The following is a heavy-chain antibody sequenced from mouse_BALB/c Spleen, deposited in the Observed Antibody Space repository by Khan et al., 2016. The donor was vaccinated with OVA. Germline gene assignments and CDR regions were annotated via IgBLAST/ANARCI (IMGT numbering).Heavy chain of an antibody. V-gene: IGHV3-2*02. CDR1: GYSITSDYA. Sequence: DVQLQESGPGLVKPSQSLSLTCTVTGYSITSDYAWNWIRQFPGNKLEWMGYINYSGGTSSLPSLKSRISITRDTSKNQFCLQLNSVTTEDSATYYCARWFAYWGQGTLVTVS. J-gene: IGHJ3*01. CDR3: ARWFAY. CDR2: INYSGGT.